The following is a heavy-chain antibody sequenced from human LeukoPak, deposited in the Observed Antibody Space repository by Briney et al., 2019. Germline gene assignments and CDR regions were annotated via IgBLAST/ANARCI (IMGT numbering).Heavy chain of an antibody. D-gene: IGHD6-13*01. CDR3: ARPRTYSSSLYAFDI. J-gene: IGHJ3*02. Sequence: KPSETLSLTCAVYGGSFSGYYWSWIRQPPGKGLEWIGEINHSGSTNYNPSLKSRVTTSVDTSKNQFSLKLSSVTAADTAVYYCARPRTYSSSLYAFDIWGQGTMVTVSS. CDR1: GGSFSGYY. CDR2: INHSGST. V-gene: IGHV4-34*01.